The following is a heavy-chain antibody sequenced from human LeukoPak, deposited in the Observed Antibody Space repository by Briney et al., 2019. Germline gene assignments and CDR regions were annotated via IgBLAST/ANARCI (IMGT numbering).Heavy chain of an antibody. CDR2: INAGNGNT. CDR1: GYTFTSYA. V-gene: IGHV1-3*01. CDR3: ARGYYGILTGYSTVGPDY. Sequence: ASVKVSCKASGYTFTSYAMHWVRQAPGQRLEWMGWINAGNGNTKYSQKFQGRVTITRDTSASTAYMELSSLRSEDTAVYYCARGYYGILTGYSTVGPDYWGQGTLVTVSS. D-gene: IGHD3-9*01. J-gene: IGHJ4*02.